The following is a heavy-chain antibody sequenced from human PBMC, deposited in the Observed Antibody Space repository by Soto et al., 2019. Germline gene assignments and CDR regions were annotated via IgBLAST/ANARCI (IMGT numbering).Heavy chain of an antibody. V-gene: IGHV3-48*01. CDR3: ARNGGQGGRACCGGFDY. CDR1: GFTFSSYS. J-gene: IGHJ4*02. CDR2: ISSSSSTI. Sequence: EVQLVESGGGLVQPGGSLRLSCAASGFTFSSYSMNWVRQAPGKGLEWVSYISSSSSTIYYADSVKGRFTISRDNAKNSLYLRVHRLSAEVAAVYYWARNGGQGGRACCGGFDYWGQGTLVTVCS. D-gene: IGHD3-16*01.